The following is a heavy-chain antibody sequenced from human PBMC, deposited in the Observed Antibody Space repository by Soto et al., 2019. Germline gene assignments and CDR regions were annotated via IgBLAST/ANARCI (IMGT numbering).Heavy chain of an antibody. D-gene: IGHD5-12*01. V-gene: IGHV4-39*01. CDR3: ATKGKELATILTYYCYYYMDV. CDR2: IYYSGCT. CDR1: GGSISSSSYY. Sequence: SETLSLTCTVSGGSISSSSYYWGWMRQPPEKGIEWIGSIYYSGCTYCNPSLKSRVTKSVDTSKNQFSLKLSSVTAADTAVYYCATKGKELATILTYYCYYYMDVWGKGTTVTVSS. J-gene: IGHJ6*03.